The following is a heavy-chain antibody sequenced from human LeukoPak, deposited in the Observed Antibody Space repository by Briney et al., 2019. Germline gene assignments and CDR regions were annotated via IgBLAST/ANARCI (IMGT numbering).Heavy chain of an antibody. V-gene: IGHV4-59*01. CDR2: IYYSGST. CDR3: ARESGHYGSGSYWDAFDI. Sequence: SETLSLTCTVSGGSISNYYWTWIRQPPGKGLEWIGHIYYSGSTHYNPSLKSRVIISIDTSKKYFSLNLTSVTAADTAMYYCARESGHYGSGSYWDAFDIWGQGTMVTVSS. D-gene: IGHD3-10*01. CDR1: GGSISNYY. J-gene: IGHJ3*02.